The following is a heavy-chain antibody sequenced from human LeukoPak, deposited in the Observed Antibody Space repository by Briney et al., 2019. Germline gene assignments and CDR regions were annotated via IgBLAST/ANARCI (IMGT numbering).Heavy chain of an antibody. J-gene: IGHJ4*02. D-gene: IGHD4-11*01. Sequence: GGSLRLSCAASGFTFSSYTFYWFRPAPGKGLEWVASVSVEGTGRYFPGSVEGRFAISRDDSKKSVFLQMSNLRHEETAVYFCATVTKVDFDYWGQGTLVTVSS. V-gene: IGHV3-30*09. CDR3: ATVTKVDFDY. CDR2: VSVEGTGR. CDR1: GFTFSSYT.